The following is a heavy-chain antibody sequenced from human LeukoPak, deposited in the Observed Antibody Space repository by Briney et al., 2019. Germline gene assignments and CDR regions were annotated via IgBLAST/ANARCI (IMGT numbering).Heavy chain of an antibody. Sequence: SVMVSCKASGGTFSSYAISWVRQAPGQGLEWMGGIVPILGTASYAQKFQGRVTITADESTSTAFMELSSLRADDTAVYYCASNVWLRGGDYWYFDLWGRGTLVTVSS. V-gene: IGHV1-69*01. CDR1: GGTFSSYA. D-gene: IGHD5-18*01. J-gene: IGHJ2*01. CDR2: IVPILGTA. CDR3: ASNVWLRGGDYWYFDL.